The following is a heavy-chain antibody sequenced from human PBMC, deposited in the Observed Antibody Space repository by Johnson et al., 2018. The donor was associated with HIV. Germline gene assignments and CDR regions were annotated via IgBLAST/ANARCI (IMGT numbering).Heavy chain of an antibody. CDR3: ARDILEYSSSVPDAFDI. CDR2: IWYDGSNK. J-gene: IGHJ3*02. D-gene: IGHD6-6*01. Sequence: VQLVESGGGLVKPGGSLRLSCAAYGFTFSSYAMIWVRQAPGKGLEWVAVIWYDGSNKYYADSVKGRFTISRDNSKNTLYLQMNSLRVEDTALYYCARDILEYSSSVPDAFDIWGQGTMVTVSS. V-gene: IGHV3-33*08. CDR1: GFTFSSYA.